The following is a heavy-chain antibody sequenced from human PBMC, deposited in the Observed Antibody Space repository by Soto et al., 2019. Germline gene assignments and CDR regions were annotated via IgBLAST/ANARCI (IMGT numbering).Heavy chain of an antibody. CDR1: GYTFTSYD. D-gene: IGHD6-13*01. V-gene: IGHV1-8*01. Sequence: ASVKVSCKASGYTFTSYDINWVRQATGQGLEWMGWMNPNSGNTGYAQKFQGRVTMTRNTSISTAYMELSSLRSDDTAVYYCAREGAAAGDYYYYMDVWGKGTTVTVSS. CDR2: MNPNSGNT. CDR3: AREGAAAGDYYYYMDV. J-gene: IGHJ6*03.